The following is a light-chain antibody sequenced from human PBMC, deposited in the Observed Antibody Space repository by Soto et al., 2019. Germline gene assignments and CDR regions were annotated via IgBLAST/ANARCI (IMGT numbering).Light chain of an antibody. CDR2: AAS. V-gene: IGKV1-5*01. J-gene: IGKJ4*01. CDR1: QSISNW. Sequence: DIQMTQSPSTLPASVGDRVTITCRASQSISNWLAWYQQKPGKAPKLLIYAASSLQSGVPSRFSGSGFGTDFTLTITSLQPEDFATYYCQQVESYPSTFGGGTKV. CDR3: QQVESYPST.